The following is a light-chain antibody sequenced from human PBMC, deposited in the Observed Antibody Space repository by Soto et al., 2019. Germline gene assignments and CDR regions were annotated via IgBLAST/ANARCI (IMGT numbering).Light chain of an antibody. J-gene: IGKJ1*01. Sequence: EIVMTQSPATLSVSPGERVTLSCRASQFISNSLPWYRQRPGQPPRLLISGASTRAAGISARFSGSGSGTEFTLTISSLQSEDFAVYYCQQSSNWPRTFGQGTKVDI. CDR3: QQSSNWPRT. CDR2: GAS. CDR1: QFISNS. V-gene: IGKV3-15*01.